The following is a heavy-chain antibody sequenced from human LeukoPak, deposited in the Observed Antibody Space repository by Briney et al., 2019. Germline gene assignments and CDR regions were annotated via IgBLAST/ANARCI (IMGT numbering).Heavy chain of an antibody. CDR2: IESDGSRT. D-gene: IGHD5-12*01. V-gene: IGHV3-74*03. Sequence: GGSLRLSCAASGFTLSDYWMHWVRQDPGKGLVHVSRIESDGSRTVYADSVKGRFTISRDDAKNTMYLQLNSLRDEDTAVYYCARGGHKLDIETTRYYYGVDVWGQGTTVTVSS. CDR1: GFTLSDYW. J-gene: IGHJ6*02. CDR3: ARGGHKLDIETTRYYYGVDV.